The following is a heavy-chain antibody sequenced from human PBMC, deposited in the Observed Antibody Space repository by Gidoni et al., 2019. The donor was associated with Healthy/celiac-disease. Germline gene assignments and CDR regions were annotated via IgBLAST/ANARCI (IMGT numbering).Heavy chain of an antibody. CDR1: GFTFSDYY. D-gene: IGHD6-13*01. J-gene: IGHJ4*02. Sequence: QVQLVESGGGLVKPGGSLRLSCAASGFTFSDYYMSWIRQAPGKGLEWVSYISSSSSYTNYADSVKGRFTISRDNAKNSLYLQMNSLRAEDTAVYYCARSYSSSLYYFDYWGQGTLVTVSS. CDR2: ISSSSSYT. V-gene: IGHV3-11*06. CDR3: ARSYSSSLYYFDY.